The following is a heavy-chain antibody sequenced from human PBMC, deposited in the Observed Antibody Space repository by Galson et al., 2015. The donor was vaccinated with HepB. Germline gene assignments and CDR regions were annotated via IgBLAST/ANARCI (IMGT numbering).Heavy chain of an antibody. CDR2: IIPIFGTA. J-gene: IGHJ4*02. V-gene: IGHV1-69*13. D-gene: IGHD1-26*01. Sequence: SVKVSCKASGGTFSSYAISWVRQAPGQGLEWMGGIIPIFGTANYAQKFQGRVTITADESTSTAYMELSSLRSEDTAVYYCAREGVYSGSPFDYRGQGTLVTVSS. CDR3: AREGVYSGSPFDY. CDR1: GGTFSSYA.